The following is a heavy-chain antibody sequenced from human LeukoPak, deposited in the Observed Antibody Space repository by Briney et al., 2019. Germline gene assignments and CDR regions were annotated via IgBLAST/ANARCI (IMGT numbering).Heavy chain of an antibody. J-gene: IGHJ6*02. CDR1: GGTFSSYA. CDR3: AGDLVYCSSTSCWDYYYGMDV. Sequence: SVKVSCKASGGTFSSYAVSWVRQAPGQGLEWMGRIIPILGIANYAQKFQGRVTITADKSTSTAYMELSSLRSEDTAVYYCAGDLVYCSSTSCWDYYYGMDVWGQGTTVTVSS. V-gene: IGHV1-69*04. D-gene: IGHD2-2*01. CDR2: IIPILGIA.